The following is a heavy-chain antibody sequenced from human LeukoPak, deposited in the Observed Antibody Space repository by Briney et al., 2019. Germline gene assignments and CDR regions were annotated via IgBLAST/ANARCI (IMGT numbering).Heavy chain of an antibody. D-gene: IGHD3-3*01. Sequence: ASVKVSCKASGYTFTSYDINWVRQAPGQGLEWMGWMNPSSGNTGYTQKFQGRVTITRNTSISTAYMELSSLRSEDTAVYYCARATTWSGNFYYFDSWGQGTLVTVSS. CDR1: GYTFTSYD. V-gene: IGHV1-8*03. CDR2: MNPSSGNT. J-gene: IGHJ4*02. CDR3: ARATTWSGNFYYFDS.